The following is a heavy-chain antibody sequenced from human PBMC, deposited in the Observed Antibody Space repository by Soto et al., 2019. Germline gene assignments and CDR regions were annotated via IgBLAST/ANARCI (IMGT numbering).Heavy chain of an antibody. V-gene: IGHV3-30*18. D-gene: IGHD3-16*01. CDR3: AKSGLKDYVWGSYDNPYYFDY. CDR2: ISYDGSNK. CDR1: GFTFSSYG. Sequence: QVQLVESGGGVVQPGRSLRLSCAASGFTFSSYGMHWVRQAPGKGLEWVAVISYDGSNKYYADSVKGRFTISRDNSKNTLYLQMNSLRAEDTAVYYCAKSGLKDYVWGSYDNPYYFDYWGQGTLVTVSS. J-gene: IGHJ4*02.